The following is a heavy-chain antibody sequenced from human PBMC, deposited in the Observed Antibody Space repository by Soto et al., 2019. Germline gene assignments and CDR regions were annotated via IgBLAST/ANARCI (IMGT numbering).Heavy chain of an antibody. Sequence: QVQLVESGGGVVQPGTSLRLSCVGSGFTFRSYVIHWVRQAPGKGLEWVALTSYEGSNNFYGDSMKGRFTISRHNSRNTVELQMDSLRLEDTALYYCARWGTTGGLDVWGQGTLVSVSS. J-gene: IGHJ4*02. CDR3: ARWGTTGGLDV. CDR1: GFTFRSYV. D-gene: IGHD3-16*01. CDR2: TSYEGSNN. V-gene: IGHV3-30*03.